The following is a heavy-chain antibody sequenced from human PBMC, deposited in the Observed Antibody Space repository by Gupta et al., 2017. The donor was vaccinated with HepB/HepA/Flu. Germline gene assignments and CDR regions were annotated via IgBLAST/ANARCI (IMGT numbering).Heavy chain of an antibody. Sequence: QVPLVASGGGVVQPGRSLRLSCVASGFIFSRYNMNWVRQAPGKGLEWVALSSYDGLNQHYADSVKGRFTISRDNSKNTLYLEMNSRRSGDAAVYYGATGDTIGAFYYVYMDVWGRGTTVTVSS. CDR3: ATGDTIGAFYYVYMDV. V-gene: IGHV3-30*03. CDR2: SSYDGLNQ. D-gene: IGHD3-16*01. J-gene: IGHJ6*03. CDR1: GFIFSRYN.